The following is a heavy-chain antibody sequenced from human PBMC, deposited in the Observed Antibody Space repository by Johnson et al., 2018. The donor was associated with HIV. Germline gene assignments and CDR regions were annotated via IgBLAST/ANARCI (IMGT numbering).Heavy chain of an antibody. V-gene: IGHV3-15*01. D-gene: IGHD3-22*01. J-gene: IGHJ3*02. CDR1: VFTVSSNY. CDR2: IKSKTYGGTT. CDR3: ARGLSSGYSGYAFDI. Sequence: VPLVESGGGLVQPGGSLRLSCPASVFTVSSNYMTWVRQAPGKGLVWVGRIKSKTYGGTTDYAAPVKGRFTISRENAKNSLYLQMNSLRAGDTAVYYCARGLSSGYSGYAFDIWGQGTMVTVSS.